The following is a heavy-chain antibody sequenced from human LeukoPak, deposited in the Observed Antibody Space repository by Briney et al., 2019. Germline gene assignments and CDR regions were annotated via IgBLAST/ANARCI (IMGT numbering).Heavy chain of an antibody. V-gene: IGHV3-21*01. CDR2: ISSSSSYI. CDR3: ARGHIAARPGGDY. J-gene: IGHJ4*02. CDR1: GFTFSSYS. D-gene: IGHD6-6*01. Sequence: GGSLRLSCAASGFTFSSYSMNWVRQAPGKGLEWVSSISSSSSYIYYADSVEGRFTISRDNAKNSLYLQMNSLRAEDTAVYYCARGHIAARPGGDYWGQGTLVTVSS.